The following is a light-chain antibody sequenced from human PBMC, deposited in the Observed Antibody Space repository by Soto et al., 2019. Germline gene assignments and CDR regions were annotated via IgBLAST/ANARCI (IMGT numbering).Light chain of an antibody. CDR1: QGISTY. J-gene: IGKJ1*01. Sequence: DIQLTQSPSFLSASVGDRVTMTCRASQGISTYLAWYQQKPGKAPKLLIYAASTLQSGVPSRFRGSGSGTEFALAISSLQPEDFATYYCQQLITYPQTFGQGTKVEIK. V-gene: IGKV1-9*01. CDR3: QQLITYPQT. CDR2: AAS.